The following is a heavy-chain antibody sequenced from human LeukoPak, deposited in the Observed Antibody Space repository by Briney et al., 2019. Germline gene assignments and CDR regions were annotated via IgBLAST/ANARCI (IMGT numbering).Heavy chain of an antibody. D-gene: IGHD4-23*01. Sequence: PGGSLRLSCVASGFTFRNYAMSWVRQAPGKGLEWVSAISASGGSTDYADSVKGRSTISRDNSKNTLYLQMNSLRAEDTAVYYCAQNYGGTLYWGQGTLVTVSS. V-gene: IGHV3-23*01. CDR2: ISASGGST. CDR3: AQNYGGTLY. J-gene: IGHJ4*02. CDR1: GFTFRNYA.